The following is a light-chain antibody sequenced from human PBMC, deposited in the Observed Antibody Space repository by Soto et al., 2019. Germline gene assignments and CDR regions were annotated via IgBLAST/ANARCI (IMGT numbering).Light chain of an antibody. V-gene: IGKV1-5*01. Sequence: DIQMTQSPSTLSASVGDRITITCRASQNINNWLAWYQQRPGKAPKLLIFDASSLESGVPSRFSGSGSGTQFTLTISSLQPDDFAYYYCQQYGSDLTFGQGTKVEIK. CDR1: QNINNW. CDR2: DAS. CDR3: QQYGSDLT. J-gene: IGKJ1*01.